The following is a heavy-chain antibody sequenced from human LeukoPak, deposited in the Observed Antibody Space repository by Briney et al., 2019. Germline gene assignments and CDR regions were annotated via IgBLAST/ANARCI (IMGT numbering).Heavy chain of an antibody. CDR1: GFTFSSYG. V-gene: IGHV3-30*18. D-gene: IGHD3-3*01. CDR2: ISYDGSDK. Sequence: PGRSLRLSCAASGFTFSSYGMHWVRQAPGKGLEWVAVISYDGSDKYYADSVKGRFTISRDNSKNTLYLQMNSLRAEDTAVYYCAKDLGPVLRFLEWSCMDVWGQGTTVTVSS. CDR3: AKDLGPVLRFLEWSCMDV. J-gene: IGHJ6*02.